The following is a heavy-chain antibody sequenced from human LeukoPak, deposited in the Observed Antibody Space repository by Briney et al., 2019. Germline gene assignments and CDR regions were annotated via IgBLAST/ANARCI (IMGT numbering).Heavy chain of an antibody. CDR1: GGSINSGSYY. J-gene: IGHJ4*02. CDR2: IYTSGST. CDR3: AREGSRRFDY. Sequence: SQTLSLTCTVSGGSINSGSYYWSWIRQPAGKGLEWIGRIYTSGSTNYNPSLKSRVTISVDTSKNQFSLKLNSVTAADTAVYYCAREGSRRFDYWGQGTLVTVSS. V-gene: IGHV4-61*02.